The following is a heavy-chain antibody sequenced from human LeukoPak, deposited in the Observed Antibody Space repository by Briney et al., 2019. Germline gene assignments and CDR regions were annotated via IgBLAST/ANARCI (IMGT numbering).Heavy chain of an antibody. Sequence: GGSLRLSCAASGFTFSSYAMSWVRQAPGKGLEWVSAISGSGGSTYYADSVKGRFTISRDNSKNTLYLQMNSLRAEDTAVYYCAKSLYDFWSGYYLDYWGQGTLVTVSS. J-gene: IGHJ4*02. D-gene: IGHD3-3*01. CDR3: AKSLYDFWSGYYLDY. CDR1: GFTFSSYA. CDR2: ISGSGGST. V-gene: IGHV3-23*01.